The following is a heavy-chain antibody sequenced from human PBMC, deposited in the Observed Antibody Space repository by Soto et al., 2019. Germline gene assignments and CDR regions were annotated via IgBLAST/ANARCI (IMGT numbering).Heavy chain of an antibody. J-gene: IGHJ6*02. CDR2: ISSSSSYT. CDR3: AIVHGYCSGGSCYSGYYYYGMDV. D-gene: IGHD2-15*01. V-gene: IGHV3-11*06. CDR1: GFTFSDYY. Sequence: GGSLRLSCAASGFTFSDYYMSWIRQAPGKGLEWVSYISSSSSYTNYADSVKGRFTISRDNAKNSLYLQMNSLRAEDTAVYYCAIVHGYCSGGSCYSGYYYYGMDVWGQGTTVTSP.